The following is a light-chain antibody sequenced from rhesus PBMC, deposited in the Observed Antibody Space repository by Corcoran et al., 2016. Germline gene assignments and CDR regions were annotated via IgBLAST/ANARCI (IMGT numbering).Light chain of an antibody. CDR2: DVN. CDR1: SDDVGNSDY. V-gene: IGLV2S9*01. Sequence: QSALTQPRSVSKSLGQSFTISCTGTSDDVGNSDYISWYQQHPDTAPRLLIYDVNKRPAGVSARFSGSKSANTASLTISGLQAVDEADYYCCSYRSGNTYIFGGGTRLAVL. J-gene: IGLJ1*01. CDR3: CSYRSGNTYI.